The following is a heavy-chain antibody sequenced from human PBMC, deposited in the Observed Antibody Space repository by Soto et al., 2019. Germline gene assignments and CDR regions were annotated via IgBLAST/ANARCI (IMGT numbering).Heavy chain of an antibody. CDR1: GYPVTAYY. CDR3: ARGGGVGVAGSAAFDM. J-gene: IGHJ3*02. V-gene: IGHV1-2*02. D-gene: IGHD3-3*01. Sequence: QLHLVQSGAVVKKPGASVTVSCSASGYPVTAYYMHWVRQAPGRGLEWMGGINPATGAAKYTQTFQGRVTMTRYTSTRTVFMELSGLTSEDTAVFYCARGGGVGVAGSAAFDMWGQGTLVTVSS. CDR2: INPATGAA.